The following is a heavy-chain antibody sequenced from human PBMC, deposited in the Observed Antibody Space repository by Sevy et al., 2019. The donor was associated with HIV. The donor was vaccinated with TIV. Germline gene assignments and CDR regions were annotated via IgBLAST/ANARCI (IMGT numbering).Heavy chain of an antibody. CDR2: ISSSSNYI. Sequence: GGSLRLSCVASGFSFSSYSMNWIRQAPGKGLEWVSSISSSSNYIYYADLVKGRFTISRDDAKNSLFLQMSSLRAEDTAVYYCAKFVVVVAATRNYYYGMDVWGQGTTVTVSS. J-gene: IGHJ6*02. V-gene: IGHV3-21*04. CDR3: AKFVVVVAATRNYYYGMDV. D-gene: IGHD2-15*01. CDR1: GFSFSSYS.